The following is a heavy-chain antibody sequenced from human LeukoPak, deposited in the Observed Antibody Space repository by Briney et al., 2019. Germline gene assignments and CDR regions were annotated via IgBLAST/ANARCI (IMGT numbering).Heavy chain of an antibody. CDR1: GFTFSSYW. CDR2: IKQDGSEE. D-gene: IGHD2-2*01. V-gene: IGHV3-7*01. CDR3: ARAQCSSTSCYHYYYYGMDV. Sequence: GGSLRLSCAASGFTFSSYWMSWVRQAPGKGLEWVANIKQDGSEEYYVDSVKGRFTISRDNAKNSLYLQMNSLRAEDTAVYYCARAQCSSTSCYHYYYYGMDVWGQGTTVTVSS. J-gene: IGHJ6*02.